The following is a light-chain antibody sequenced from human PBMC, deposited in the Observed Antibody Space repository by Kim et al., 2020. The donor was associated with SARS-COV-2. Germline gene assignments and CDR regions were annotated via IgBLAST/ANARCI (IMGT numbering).Light chain of an antibody. V-gene: IGKV1-5*03. Sequence: DIQMTQSPSTLSASIGDRVTITCRASQCISSYVGWYQQKPGKAPNLLIYKASTLESGVPSRFSGNGSGTEFTLTISSLQPDDFATYICLQCNNFPFTFGPGTKVEIK. CDR3: LQCNNFPFT. CDR2: KAS. J-gene: IGKJ3*01. CDR1: QCISSY.